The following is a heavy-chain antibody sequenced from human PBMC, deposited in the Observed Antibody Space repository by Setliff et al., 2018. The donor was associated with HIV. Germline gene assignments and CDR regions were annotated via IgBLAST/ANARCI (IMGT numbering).Heavy chain of an antibody. J-gene: IGHJ4*02. V-gene: IGHV4-38-2*01. CDR3: ARYWGSYPEHFDY. CDR2: VSHRGTT. Sequence: PSETLSLTFAVSGDSISGGYYWAWIRQAPGKGLEWVGSVSHRGTTYYKSSLKSRVTIAADTPKNQVSLNLRAVTAADTAVYYCARYWGSYPEHFDYWGQGTLVTVSS. CDR1: GDSISGGYY. D-gene: IGHD1-26*01.